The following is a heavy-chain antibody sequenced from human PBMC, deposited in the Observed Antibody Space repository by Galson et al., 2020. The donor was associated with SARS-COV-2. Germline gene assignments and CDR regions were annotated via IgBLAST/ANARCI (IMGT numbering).Heavy chain of an antibody. J-gene: IGHJ6*02. CDR2: ISWNSGSI. V-gene: IGHV3-9*01. Sequence: TGGSLRLSCAASGFTFDDYAMHWVRQAPGKGLEWVSGISWNSGSIGYADSVKGRFTISRDNAKNSLYLQMNSLRAEDTALYYCAKDTAAGTPYYYGMDVWGQGTTVTVSS. D-gene: IGHD6-13*01. CDR1: GFTFDDYA. CDR3: AKDTAAGTPYYYGMDV.